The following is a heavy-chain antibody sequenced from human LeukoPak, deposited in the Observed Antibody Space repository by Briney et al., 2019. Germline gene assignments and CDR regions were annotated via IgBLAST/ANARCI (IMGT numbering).Heavy chain of an antibody. D-gene: IGHD2/OR15-2a*01. V-gene: IGHV3-15*01. CDR3: STFTL. Sequence: PGGSLRLSYAASGFSFINAWMTWVRQAPGKGLEWIARIKSKADGGTTDYAAPVKGRFTISRDDSKNTLYLQMNSLKIEDTAVYYCSTFTLWGQGTPVTVSS. CDR1: GFSFINAW. J-gene: IGHJ4*02. CDR2: IKSKADGGTT.